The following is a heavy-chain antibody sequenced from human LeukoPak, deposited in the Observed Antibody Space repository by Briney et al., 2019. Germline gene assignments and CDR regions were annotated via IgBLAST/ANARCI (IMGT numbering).Heavy chain of an antibody. Sequence: GGSLRLSCAASGFTFSGSAMHWVRQASGKGLEWVGRIRSKANSYATAYAVSVKGRFTISRDDSKNTAYLQMNSLKTEDTAVYYCTRQGATRDWFDPWGQGTLVTVSS. V-gene: IGHV3-73*01. D-gene: IGHD1-26*01. J-gene: IGHJ5*02. CDR1: GFTFSGSA. CDR3: TRQGATRDWFDP. CDR2: IRSKANSYAT.